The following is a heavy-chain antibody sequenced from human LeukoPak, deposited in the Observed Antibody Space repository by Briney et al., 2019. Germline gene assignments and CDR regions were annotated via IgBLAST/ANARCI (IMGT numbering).Heavy chain of an antibody. CDR1: GGSISSSSYY. J-gene: IGHJ5*02. Sequence: SETLSLTCTVSGGSISSSSYYWGWIRQPPGKGLEWIGCIYYSGSTYYNPSLKSRVTISVDTSKNQFSLKLSSVTAADTAVYYCARLAVGNWFDPWGQGTLVTVSS. CDR2: IYYSGST. CDR3: ARLAVGNWFDP. V-gene: IGHV4-39*01.